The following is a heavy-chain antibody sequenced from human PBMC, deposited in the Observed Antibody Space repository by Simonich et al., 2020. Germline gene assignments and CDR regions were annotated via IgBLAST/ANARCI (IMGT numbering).Heavy chain of an antibody. J-gene: IGHJ6*03. V-gene: IGHV3-7*01. Sequence: EVQLVESGGGLVQPGGSLRLSCAASGLTFSSYWMSWVRRAPGKGLGWVANIKQDGSEKYYVDSVKGRFTISRDNAKNSLYLQMNSLRAEDTAVYYCARDGLGTAYYYYMDVWGKGTTVTVSS. CDR2: IKQDGSEK. D-gene: IGHD7-27*01. CDR3: ARDGLGTAYYYYMDV. CDR1: GLTFSSYW.